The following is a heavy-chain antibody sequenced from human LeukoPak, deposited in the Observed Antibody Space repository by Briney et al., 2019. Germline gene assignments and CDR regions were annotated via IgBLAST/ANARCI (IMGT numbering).Heavy chain of an antibody. J-gene: IGHJ5*02. CDR2: ISAYNGNT. D-gene: IGHD3-9*01. CDR3: ARESAPYYDILTGYYRLNWFDP. Sequence: ASVKVSCKASGYTFTSYGISWVRQAPGQGLEWMGWISAYNGNTNYAQKLQGRVTMTTDTSTSTAYMELRSLRSDDTAVYYCARESAPYYDILTGYYRLNWFDPWGQGTLVTVSS. CDR1: GYTFTSYG. V-gene: IGHV1-18*01.